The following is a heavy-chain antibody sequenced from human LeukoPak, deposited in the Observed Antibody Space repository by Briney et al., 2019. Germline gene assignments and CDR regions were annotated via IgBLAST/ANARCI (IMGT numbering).Heavy chain of an antibody. CDR2: ISSSSSYI. Sequence: GGSLRLSCAASGFTFSSYSMNWVRQAPGKGLEWVSSISSSSSYIYYADSVRGRFTVSRDNSKSSLYLQMNGLRAEDTALYYCAKDPNGDYVGAFDMWGQGTMVTVSS. CDR3: AKDPNGDYVGAFDM. J-gene: IGHJ3*02. V-gene: IGHV3-21*04. CDR1: GFTFSSYS. D-gene: IGHD4-17*01.